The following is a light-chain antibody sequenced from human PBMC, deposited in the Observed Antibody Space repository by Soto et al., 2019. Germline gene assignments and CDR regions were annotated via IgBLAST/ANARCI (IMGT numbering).Light chain of an antibody. CDR3: QQYNNWPRT. Sequence: EIVMTHSRATLSVPPCERANLSGRASQSVTSRYLAWYQQKPGQAPRLLISDASTRATGIPARFSGSGSGTEFTLTISSLQSEDFAVYYCQQYNNWPRTFGQGTKVDI. V-gene: IGKV3-15*01. CDR2: DAS. J-gene: IGKJ1*01. CDR1: QSVTSRY.